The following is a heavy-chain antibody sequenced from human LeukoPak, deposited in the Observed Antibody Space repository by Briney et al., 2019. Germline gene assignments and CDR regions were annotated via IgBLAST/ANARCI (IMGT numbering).Heavy chain of an antibody. CDR2: IYPGDSDT. V-gene: IGHV5-51*01. CDR3: ARHIDHYYDSSGYYWFDY. CDR1: GYSFTSYW. Sequence: GESLKISCKGSGYSFTSYWIGWVRQMPGKGLEWMGIIYPGDSDTRYSPSFQGQVTIPADKSIGTAYLQWSSLKASDTAMYYCARHIDHYYDSSGYYWFDYWGQGTLVTVSS. D-gene: IGHD3-22*01. J-gene: IGHJ4*02.